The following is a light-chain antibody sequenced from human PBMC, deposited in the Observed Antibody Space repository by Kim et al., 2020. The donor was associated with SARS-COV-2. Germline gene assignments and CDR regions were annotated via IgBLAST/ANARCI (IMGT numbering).Light chain of an antibody. CDR2: KDS. V-gene: IGLV3-27*01. CDR3: YSAADNNRV. J-gene: IGLJ3*02. CDR1: VLAKTY. Sequence: SYELTQPSSVSVSPGQTARITCSGDVLAKTYALWFQQKPGQAPVLVIYKDSERPSGIPERFSGSRSGTTVTLTINGAQVEDEADYYCYSAADNNRVFGGG.